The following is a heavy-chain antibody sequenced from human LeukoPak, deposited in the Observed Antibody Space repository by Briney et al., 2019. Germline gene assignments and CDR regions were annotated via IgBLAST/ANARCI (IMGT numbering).Heavy chain of an antibody. Sequence: ASVEVSCKASGDTFSSHSLSWVRQAPGQGLEWMGRIISVFGTTNYAQKLQGRVTMTTDTSTSTAYMELRSLRSDDTAVYYCARDAVAGTPDAFDIWGQGTMVTVSS. V-gene: IGHV1-18*01. J-gene: IGHJ3*02. CDR1: GDTFSSHS. CDR2: IISVFGTT. CDR3: ARDAVAGTPDAFDI. D-gene: IGHD6-19*01.